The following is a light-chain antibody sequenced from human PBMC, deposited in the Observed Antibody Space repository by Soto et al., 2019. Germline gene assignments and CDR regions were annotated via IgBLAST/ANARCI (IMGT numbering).Light chain of an antibody. Sequence: DIVMTQSPLSLPVTPGEPASISCRSSQNLLNSNGYNYLDWYVQKPGQSPQLLIYLGSSRASGVPDRFSGSGSGTDFTLKISRVEAEDVGFYYCMQALQTPLTFGGGTMVEIK. CDR2: LGS. CDR3: MQALQTPLT. J-gene: IGKJ4*01. CDR1: QNLLNSNGYNY. V-gene: IGKV2-28*01.